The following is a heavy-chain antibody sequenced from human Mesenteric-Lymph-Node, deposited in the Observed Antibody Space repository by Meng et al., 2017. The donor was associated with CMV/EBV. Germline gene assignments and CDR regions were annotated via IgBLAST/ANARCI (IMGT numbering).Heavy chain of an antibody. CDR3: ARGDGSGWYGDSYFDY. D-gene: IGHD6-19*01. Sequence: GSLRLSCSVSGGSVISGSYYWTWIRQPPGKGLEWIGSIYYSGSTNYNPSLKSRVTISVDTSKNQFSLKLSSVTAADTAVYYCARGDGSGWYGDSYFDYWGQGSLVTVSS. V-gene: IGHV4-61*01. CDR1: GGSVISGSYY. CDR2: IYYSGST. J-gene: IGHJ4*02.